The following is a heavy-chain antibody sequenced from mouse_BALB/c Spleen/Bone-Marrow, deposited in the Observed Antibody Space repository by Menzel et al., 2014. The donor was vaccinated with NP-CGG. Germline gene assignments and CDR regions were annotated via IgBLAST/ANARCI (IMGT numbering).Heavy chain of an antibody. CDR3: AFITAIAY. J-gene: IGHJ3*01. Sequence: EVKVVESGGDLVEPGGSLKLSCAASGFTFSSYGMSWVRQTPGKRLEWVATVGGGDSYTYYPDFVKGRFTISRDIAKNTLYLHMSSLKSEDTAMYYCAFITAIAYWGQGTLVTVSA. CDR1: GFTFSSYG. V-gene: IGHV5-6*01. D-gene: IGHD1-1*01. CDR2: VGGGDSYT.